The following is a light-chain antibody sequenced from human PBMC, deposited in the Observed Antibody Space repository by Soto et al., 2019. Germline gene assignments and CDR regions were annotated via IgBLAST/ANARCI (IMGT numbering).Light chain of an antibody. CDR3: QQSYSTPRT. Sequence: IEMTQSPSSLSASVGDRVTITCRASQSISSYLNWYQQKPGKAPKLLIYAASSLQSRVPSRFSGSGSGTDFTLTISSLQPEDFATYYCQQSYSTPRTFGQGTKVDIK. CDR2: AAS. J-gene: IGKJ1*01. V-gene: IGKV1-39*01. CDR1: QSISSY.